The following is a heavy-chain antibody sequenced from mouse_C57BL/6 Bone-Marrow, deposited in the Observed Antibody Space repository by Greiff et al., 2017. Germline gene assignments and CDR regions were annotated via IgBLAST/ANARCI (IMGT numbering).Heavy chain of an antibody. V-gene: IGHV1-19*01. CDR1: GYTFTDYY. Sequence: EVQLQQSGPVLVKPGASVKMSCKASGYTFTDYYMNWVKQSHGRSLEWIGVINPYHGGTSSNQKFKGKATLTVDKSSNTAYMELNSLTSEDSAVYDCARDYYGSLDYWGQGTTLTVSS. CDR3: ARDYYGSLDY. CDR2: INPYHGGT. D-gene: IGHD1-1*01. J-gene: IGHJ2*01.